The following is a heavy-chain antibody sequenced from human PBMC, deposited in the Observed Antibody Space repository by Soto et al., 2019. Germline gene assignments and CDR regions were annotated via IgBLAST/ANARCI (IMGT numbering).Heavy chain of an antibody. Sequence: PGGSLRLSCAASGFNFSSYGMHWVRQAPGKGLEWVAVIWYDGSNKYYGDSVKGRFTISRDNSKNTLYLQVNSLRAEDTAVYYCAREGCTGTGCYKDWFDVWGQGTPVTVSS. D-gene: IGHD2-8*02. J-gene: IGHJ5*02. CDR2: IWYDGSNK. CDR1: GFNFSSYG. V-gene: IGHV3-33*01. CDR3: AREGCTGTGCYKDWFDV.